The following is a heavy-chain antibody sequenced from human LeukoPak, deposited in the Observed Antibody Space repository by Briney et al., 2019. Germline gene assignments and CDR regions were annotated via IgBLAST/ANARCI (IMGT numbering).Heavy chain of an antibody. CDR1: GGSISSYY. V-gene: IGHV4-59*08. J-gene: IGHJ5*02. Sequence: SETLSLTCTVSGGSISSYYWSWIRQPPGKGLEWIGYIYYSGSTNYNPSLKSRVTISVDTSKNQFSLKLSSATAADTAVYYYARAGGYFDWLPSENWFDPWGQGTLVTVSS. CDR2: IYYSGST. CDR3: ARAGGYFDWLPSENWFDP. D-gene: IGHD3-9*01.